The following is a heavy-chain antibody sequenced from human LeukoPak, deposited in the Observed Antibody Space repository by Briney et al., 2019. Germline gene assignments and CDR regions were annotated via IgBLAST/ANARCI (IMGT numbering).Heavy chain of an antibody. CDR3: ARGYVSLGYFDY. CDR1: GFTFSSYG. J-gene: IGHJ4*02. CDR2: IWYDGSNK. D-gene: IGHD2-15*01. Sequence: GGSLRLSCAASGFTFSSYGMHWVRQAPGKGLEWVAVIWYDGSNKYYADSVKGRFTISRDNSKNTLYLQMNSLRAEDTAVYYCARGYVSLGYFDYWGQGTLVTVSS. V-gene: IGHV3-33*01.